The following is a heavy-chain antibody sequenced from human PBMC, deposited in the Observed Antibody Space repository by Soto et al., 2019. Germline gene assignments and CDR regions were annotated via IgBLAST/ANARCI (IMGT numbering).Heavy chain of an antibody. CDR2: ISGRDDST. V-gene: IGHV3-23*01. Sequence: EVQLLESGGDLVQPGGSLRLSCVAPGFSFSNYAMSWVRQVPGKGLEWVSVISGRDDSTYYADSVKGRFTISRDNSKNTLYLQMNSLRAEDTAIYYCARDRERDAWYEDYWGQGTLVTVSS. CDR3: ARDRERDAWYEDY. J-gene: IGHJ4*02. CDR1: GFSFSNYA. D-gene: IGHD6-13*01.